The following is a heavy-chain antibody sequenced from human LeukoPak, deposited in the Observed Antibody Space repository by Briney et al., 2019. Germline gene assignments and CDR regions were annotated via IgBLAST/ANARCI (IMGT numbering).Heavy chain of an antibody. J-gene: IGHJ4*02. Sequence: GGSLRLSCAASGFTFSGYDMHWVRQATGKGLEWVSGIGTAGDTYYSGSVKGRFTISRESAKNSLYLQMNSLRAGDTAVYYCARGFRGYNYEFDYWGQGTLVTVSS. CDR3: ARGFRGYNYEFDY. D-gene: IGHD5-18*01. V-gene: IGHV3-13*04. CDR2: IGTAGDT. CDR1: GFTFSGYD.